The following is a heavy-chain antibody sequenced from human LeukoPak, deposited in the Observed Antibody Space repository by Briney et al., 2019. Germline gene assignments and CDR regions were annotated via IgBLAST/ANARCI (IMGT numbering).Heavy chain of an antibody. CDR2: IKQDGSEI. V-gene: IGHV3-7*01. Sequence: GSLRLSRAASGFTFSSSAMSWVRQTPEKGLGWVANIKQDGSEIYYVDSVKGRFTISRDNAENSLYLQMNSLRADDTAVYYCARDKIVGPTTLDYWGQGTLVTVSS. CDR1: GFTFSSSA. D-gene: IGHD1-26*01. CDR3: ARDKIVGPTTLDY. J-gene: IGHJ4*02.